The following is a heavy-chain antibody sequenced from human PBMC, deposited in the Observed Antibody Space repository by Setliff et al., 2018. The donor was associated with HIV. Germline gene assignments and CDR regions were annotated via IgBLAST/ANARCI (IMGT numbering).Heavy chain of an antibody. CDR2: IIPIFNTG. Sequence: GASVKVSCKASGGTFINSAFTWVRQAPGQGLEWMGSIIPIFNTGNYAQKFQNRVTITADESTSTAYVELSSLRSEDTAAYFCATGRHYYDSSDYPANPFDVWGQGTMVTVSS. CDR1: GGTFINSA. D-gene: IGHD3-22*01. J-gene: IGHJ3*01. CDR3: ATGRHYYDSSDYPANPFDV. V-gene: IGHV1-69*13.